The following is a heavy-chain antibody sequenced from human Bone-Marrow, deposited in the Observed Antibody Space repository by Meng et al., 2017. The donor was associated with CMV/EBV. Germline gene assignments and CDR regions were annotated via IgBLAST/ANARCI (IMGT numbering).Heavy chain of an antibody. V-gene: IGHV3-48*01. CDR2: ISSSSSTI. D-gene: IGHD5-24*01. CDR1: GFTFSSYS. CDR3: AKDQEMATISAFDI. Sequence: GGSLRLSCAASGFTFSSYSMNWVRQAPGKGLEWVSYISSSSSTIYYADSVKGRFTISRDNSKNTLYLQMNSLRAEDTAVYYCAKDQEMATISAFDIWGQGTMVTVSS. J-gene: IGHJ3*02.